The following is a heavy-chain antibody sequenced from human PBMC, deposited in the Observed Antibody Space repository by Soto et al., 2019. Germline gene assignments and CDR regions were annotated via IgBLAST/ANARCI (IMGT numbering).Heavy chain of an antibody. Sequence: ASVKVSCKASGCAFTTYDINWVRQATGQGLEWMGWFDPNNGETSYAQKFQGRVTMTEDTSTDTAYMELSSLRSEDTAVYYCATDLMGYSYGYVDYWGQGTLVTVSS. CDR1: GCAFTTYD. CDR2: FDPNNGET. J-gene: IGHJ4*02. CDR3: ATDLMGYSYGYVDY. V-gene: IGHV1-8*01. D-gene: IGHD5-18*01.